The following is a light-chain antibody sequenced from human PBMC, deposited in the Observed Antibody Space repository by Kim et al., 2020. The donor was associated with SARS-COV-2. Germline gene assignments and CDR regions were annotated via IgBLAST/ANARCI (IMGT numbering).Light chain of an antibody. CDR2: TAS. Sequence: DIQLTQSPSFLSASVGARVTITCRASQGISTSLAWYQQKPGIAPKLLIYTASTLQSGVPSRFSGSGSGTEFTLTIASLQPDDFATYYCQQLNTSPVTFGQGTRLEIK. CDR3: QQLNTSPVT. CDR1: QGISTS. J-gene: IGKJ5*01. V-gene: IGKV1-9*01.